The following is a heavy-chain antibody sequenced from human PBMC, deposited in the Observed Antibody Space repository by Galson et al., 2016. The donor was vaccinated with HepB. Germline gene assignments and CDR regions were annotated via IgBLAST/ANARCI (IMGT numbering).Heavy chain of an antibody. V-gene: IGHV6-1*01. D-gene: IGHD2-15*01. Sequence: CAISGDSVSSNTSAWNWLRQSPSRGLEWLGRIYYRSTWMEDYAPSPTGRISIDPDTSKNQFSLQLTSVTPEDTAVYYCALSLPSCRGGSCYGHWGQGTLVTVSS. CDR3: ALSLPSCRGGSCYGH. J-gene: IGHJ4*02. CDR2: IYYRSTWME. CDR1: GDSVSSNTSA.